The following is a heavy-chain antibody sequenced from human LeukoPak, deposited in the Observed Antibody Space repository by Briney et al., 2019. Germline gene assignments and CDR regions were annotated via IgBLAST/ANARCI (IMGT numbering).Heavy chain of an antibody. Sequence: SVKVSCKASGGTFSGYAISWVRQAPGQGLEWMGGIIPIFGTANYAQKFQGRVTITTDESTSTAYMELSSLRSEDTAVYYCAISTYYYDSSGCYFDYWGQGTLVTVSS. CDR2: IIPIFGTA. CDR1: GGTFSGYA. CDR3: AISTYYYDSSGCYFDY. J-gene: IGHJ4*02. V-gene: IGHV1-69*05. D-gene: IGHD3-22*01.